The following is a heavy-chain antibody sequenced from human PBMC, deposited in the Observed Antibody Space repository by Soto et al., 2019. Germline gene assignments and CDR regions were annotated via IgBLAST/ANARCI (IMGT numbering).Heavy chain of an antibody. CDR1: GFSLSTSGVG. J-gene: IGHJ4*02. Sequence: QITLTESGPTLVNPTQTLTLTCTFSGFSLSTSGVGVGWIRQPPGKALEWLALIYWDDDKRYSPSLKSRLTITKDTSKNQVVLTMTNMDPVDTATYYCAHVFNSNSGSYRYFDYWGQGTLVTVSS. D-gene: IGHD3-16*02. CDR2: IYWDDDK. CDR3: AHVFNSNSGSYRYFDY. V-gene: IGHV2-5*02.